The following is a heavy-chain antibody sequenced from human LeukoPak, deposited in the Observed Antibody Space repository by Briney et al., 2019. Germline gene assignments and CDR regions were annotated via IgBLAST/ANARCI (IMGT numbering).Heavy chain of an antibody. D-gene: IGHD2-15*01. CDR3: ARDSPPAYCSGGSCYFDY. CDR2: IYTSGST. Sequence: SETLSLTCTVSGGSISSYYWSWIRQPAGKGLEWIGRIYTSGSTDYNPSLKSRVTISKDTSKNEFSLKLSSVTAADTAVYYCARDSPPAYCSGGSCYFDYWGQGTLVTVSS. J-gene: IGHJ4*02. V-gene: IGHV4-4*07. CDR1: GGSISSYY.